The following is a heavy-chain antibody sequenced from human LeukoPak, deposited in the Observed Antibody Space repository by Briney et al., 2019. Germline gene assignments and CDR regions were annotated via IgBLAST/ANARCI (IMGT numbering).Heavy chain of an antibody. CDR3: VATERWLQWDY. CDR2: ISNSVST. J-gene: IGHJ4*02. CDR1: GASICSYY. D-gene: IGHD5-24*01. V-gene: IGHV4-4*08. Sequence: SETLSLTCTVSGASICSYYCGWIRQPPGKGLEWIAFISNSVSTNYNPSLKSRVTISLDTTRKQLSLRLSSVIAADTAVYYCVATERWLQWDYWGQGSLVTVSS.